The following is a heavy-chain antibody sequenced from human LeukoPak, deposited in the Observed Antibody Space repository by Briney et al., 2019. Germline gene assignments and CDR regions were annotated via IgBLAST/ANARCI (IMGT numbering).Heavy chain of an antibody. D-gene: IGHD2-15*01. CDR1: AFTFTSCA. V-gene: IGHV3-30*02. J-gene: IGHJ4*02. Sequence: GGSLRLSCAASAFTFTSCAIHWVHQAPGKGLEWVAFIRYHGSNKYYADSVKGRFTNSRDNSKNTLYLQMNSLRAEDTAVYYCAKWGCSGGSCYPFDYWGQGTLVTVSS. CDR2: IRYHGSNK. CDR3: AKWGCSGGSCYPFDY.